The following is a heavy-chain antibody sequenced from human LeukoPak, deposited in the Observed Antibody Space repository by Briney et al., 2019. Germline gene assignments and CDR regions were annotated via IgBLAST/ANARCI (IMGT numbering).Heavy chain of an antibody. CDR3: ASREIQLWLIRGDAYGMDV. J-gene: IGHJ6*02. Sequence: PSETLSLTCAVYGGSFSGYYWSWIRQPPGKGLEWIGEINHSGSTNYNPSLKSRVTISVDTSKNQFSLKLSSATAADTAVYYCASREIQLWLIRGDAYGMDVWGQGTTVTVSS. D-gene: IGHD5-18*01. CDR2: INHSGST. CDR1: GGSFSGYY. V-gene: IGHV4-34*01.